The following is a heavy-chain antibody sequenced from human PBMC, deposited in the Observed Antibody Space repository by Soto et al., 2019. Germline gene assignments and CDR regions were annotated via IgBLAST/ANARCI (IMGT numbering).Heavy chain of an antibody. CDR2: INAGNGNT. Sequence: QVQLVQSGAEVKKPGASVKVSCKASGYTFTSYAMHWVRQAPGQRLEWMGWINAGNGNTKYSQMFQGRVTITRDTSASTAYMELSSLRTEATAVYYCASSYYYDSSGYSSLYYYYGMDLWGQGTTVTVSS. J-gene: IGHJ6*02. CDR3: ASSYYYDSSGYSSLYYYYGMDL. D-gene: IGHD3-22*01. V-gene: IGHV1-3*01. CDR1: GYTFTSYA.